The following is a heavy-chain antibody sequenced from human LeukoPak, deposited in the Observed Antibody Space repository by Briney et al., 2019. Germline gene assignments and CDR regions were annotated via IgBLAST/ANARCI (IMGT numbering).Heavy chain of an antibody. V-gene: IGHV3-23*01. J-gene: IGHJ4*02. Sequence: GGSLRLSCAASGFTFSSYAMTWVRRTPGEGLEWVSSISISGDTTYYADSVKGRFTISRDNSKNTLYLQMNSLRAEDTAVYYCARVLDFWSGYSRRFDYWGQGTLVTVSS. D-gene: IGHD3-3*01. CDR2: ISISGDTT. CDR3: ARVLDFWSGYSRRFDY. CDR1: GFTFSSYA.